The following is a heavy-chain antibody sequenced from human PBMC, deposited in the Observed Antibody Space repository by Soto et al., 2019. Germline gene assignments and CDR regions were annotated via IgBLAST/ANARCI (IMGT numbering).Heavy chain of an antibody. V-gene: IGHV3-30-3*01. D-gene: IGHD2-15*01. CDR1: GFTFSNYA. CDR2: IAYDGSIK. CDR3: ARPGYCSGASCYDYLDT. J-gene: IGHJ5*02. Sequence: PGGSLRLSCAASGFTFSNYAMHWVRQAPGKXLEWVAIIAYDGSIKYYADSVKGRFTISRDSSKNTLNLQMNSLRTEDTAVYYCARPGYCSGASCYDYLDTWGQGTLVTVYS.